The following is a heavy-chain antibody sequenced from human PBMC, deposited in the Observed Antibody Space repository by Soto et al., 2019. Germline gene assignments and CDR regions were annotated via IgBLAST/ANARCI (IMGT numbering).Heavy chain of an antibody. CDR3: ARGARNYYYFDY. CDR2: IYTDGSRA. J-gene: IGHJ4*02. D-gene: IGHD1-7*01. V-gene: IGHV3-74*01. Sequence: EVQLVESGGGLVQPGGSLRLSCEASGFWFSSHWMHWVRQAPGKGLVWVSRIYTDGSRADYADSVKGRFTISRDNAKNTAYLQLNGLGAEDTAVYYCARGARNYYYFDYWGQGTLVTVSS. CDR1: GFWFSSHW.